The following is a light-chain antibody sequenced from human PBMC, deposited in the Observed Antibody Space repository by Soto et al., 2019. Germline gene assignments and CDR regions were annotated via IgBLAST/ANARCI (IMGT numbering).Light chain of an antibody. Sequence: AIRMTQSPSSLSASTVDRVTITCRASQGISSYLAWYQQKPGKAPKLLIYAASTLQSGVPSRFSGSGSGTDFTLTISCLQSEDFATYYCQQYYSYPAWTFGQGTKVDIK. CDR3: QQYYSYPAWT. V-gene: IGKV1-8*01. CDR2: AAS. CDR1: QGISSY. J-gene: IGKJ1*01.